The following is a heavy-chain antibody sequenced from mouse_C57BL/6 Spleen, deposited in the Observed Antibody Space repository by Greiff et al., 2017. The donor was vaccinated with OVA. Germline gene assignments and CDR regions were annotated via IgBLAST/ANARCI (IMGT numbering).Heavy chain of an antibody. CDR3: ARLRLFFDY. CDR1: GFTFSDYG. CDR2: ISSGSSTI. J-gene: IGHJ2*01. D-gene: IGHD3-2*02. Sequence: EVKLMESGGGLVKPGGSLQLSCAASGFTFSDYGMHWVRQAPEKGLEWVAYISSGSSTIYYADTVKGRFTISRDNAKNTLFLQMTSLRSEDTAMYYCARLRLFFDYWGQGTTLTVSS. V-gene: IGHV5-17*01.